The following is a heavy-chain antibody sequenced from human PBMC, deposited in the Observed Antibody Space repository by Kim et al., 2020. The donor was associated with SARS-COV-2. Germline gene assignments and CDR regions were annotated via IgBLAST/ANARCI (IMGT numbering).Heavy chain of an antibody. CDR3: ARDRSGGFCGGDCYVDY. Sequence: LKSRVTISVDTSKNQFSLKLSSVTAADTAVYYCARDRSGGFCGGDCYVDYWGQGTLVTVSS. J-gene: IGHJ4*02. D-gene: IGHD2-21*02. V-gene: IGHV4-59*01.